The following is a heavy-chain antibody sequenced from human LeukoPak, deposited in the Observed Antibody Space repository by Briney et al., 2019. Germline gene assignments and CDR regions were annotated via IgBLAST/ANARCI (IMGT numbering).Heavy chain of an antibody. Sequence: GGSLRLSCAASGFTFNTYGMHWVRQAPGKGLEWVAFIRYDGSYKYYADSVKGRFTISRDNSKNTLYLQMNSLRAEDTAVYYCARVVRDYDILTGYYKNYYYYYMDVWGKGTTVTISS. V-gene: IGHV3-30*02. J-gene: IGHJ6*03. CDR3: ARVVRDYDILTGYYKNYYYYYMDV. CDR2: IRYDGSYK. CDR1: GFTFNTYG. D-gene: IGHD3-9*01.